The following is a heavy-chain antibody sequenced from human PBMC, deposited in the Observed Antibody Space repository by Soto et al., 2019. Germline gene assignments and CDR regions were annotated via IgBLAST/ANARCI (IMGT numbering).Heavy chain of an antibody. CDR3: ARVVVAGVTTD. CDR2: SKHVGST. J-gene: IGHJ4*02. Sequence: QVQLQQWGAGLLKPSETLSLTCAVYGGSFSGYYWSWIRQPPGKGLEWIGESKHVGSTNYNPSLNSRVTMPAYPAKTRFSLRLTSVTAADTAVYFCARVVVAGVTTDWGQGTLVIVSS. CDR1: GGSFSGYY. V-gene: IGHV4-34*01. D-gene: IGHD5-18*01.